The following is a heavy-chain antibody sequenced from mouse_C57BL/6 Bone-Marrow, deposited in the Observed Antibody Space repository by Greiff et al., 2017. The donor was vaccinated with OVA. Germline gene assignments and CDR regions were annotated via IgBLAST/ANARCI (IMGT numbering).Heavy chain of an antibody. CDR2: ISNGGGST. D-gene: IGHD2-5*01. J-gene: IGHJ1*03. V-gene: IGHV5-12*01. CDR3: ARTLYSNYWYFDV. Sequence: EVQLVESGGGLVQPGGSLKLSCAASGFTFSDYYMYLVRQTPEKRLEWVAYISNGGGSTYYPDTVKGRFTISRDNAKNTLYLQMSRLKSEDTAMYYCARTLYSNYWYFDVWGTGTTVTVSS. CDR1: GFTFSDYY.